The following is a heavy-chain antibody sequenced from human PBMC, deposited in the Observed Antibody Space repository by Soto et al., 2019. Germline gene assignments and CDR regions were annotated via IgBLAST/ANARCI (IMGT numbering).Heavy chain of an antibody. V-gene: IGHV4-59*12. CDR2: IYYSGST. CDR1: GGSISSYY. CDR3: AREHGGKSGTFDY. Sequence: PSETLSLTCTVSGGSISSYYWSWIRQPPGKRLEWIGYIYYSGSTNYNPSLKSRVTISVDTSKNQFSLKLSSVTAADTAVYYCAREHGGKSGTFDYWGQGTLVTVSS. J-gene: IGHJ4*02. D-gene: IGHD2-15*01.